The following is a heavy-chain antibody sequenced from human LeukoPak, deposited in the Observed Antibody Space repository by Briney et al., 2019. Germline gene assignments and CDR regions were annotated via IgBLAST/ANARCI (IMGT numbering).Heavy chain of an antibody. V-gene: IGHV1-69*13. Sequence: ASVKVSCKASGGTFSSYAISWVRQAPGQGLGWMGGFIPIFGTANYAQKFQGRVTITADESTSTAYMELSSLRSEDTAVYYCARDPHCSSTSCYFCWGQGTLVTVSS. J-gene: IGHJ4*02. CDR2: FIPIFGTA. CDR3: ARDPHCSSTSCYFC. CDR1: GGTFSSYA. D-gene: IGHD2-2*01.